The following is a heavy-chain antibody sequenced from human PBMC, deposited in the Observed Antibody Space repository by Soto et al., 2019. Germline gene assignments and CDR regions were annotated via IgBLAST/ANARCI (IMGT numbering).Heavy chain of an antibody. Sequence: QVQLVQSGTEVKQPGASVKVSCKASKYIFIGYFMHWVRQAPGQGLEWMGWINPNTGVTNYAQKFQGRVTMTRETSISTAYLEVRRLRSDDTAVYYCARALVRDFGGAFDVWGQGTMVTVSS. V-gene: IGHV1-2*02. J-gene: IGHJ3*01. D-gene: IGHD2-21*01. CDR2: INPNTGVT. CDR1: KYIFIGYF. CDR3: ARALVRDFGGAFDV.